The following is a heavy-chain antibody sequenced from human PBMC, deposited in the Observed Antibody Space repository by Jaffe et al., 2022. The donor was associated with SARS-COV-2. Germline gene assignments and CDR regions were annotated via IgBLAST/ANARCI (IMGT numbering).Heavy chain of an antibody. CDR3: ATDTFWYSTGYYSYGMDV. V-gene: IGHV3-11*01. J-gene: IGHJ6*02. CDR1: GFTFSDYY. Sequence: QVQLVESGGGLVKPGGSLRLSCAASGFTFSDYYMNWIRQAPGKGLEWVSYISSGGRTIYYADSVKGRFAISRDNAKNSLYLQMNSLRAEDTAVYYCATDTFWYSTGYYSYGMDVWGQGTTVTVSS. CDR2: ISSGGRTI. D-gene: IGHD6-13*01.